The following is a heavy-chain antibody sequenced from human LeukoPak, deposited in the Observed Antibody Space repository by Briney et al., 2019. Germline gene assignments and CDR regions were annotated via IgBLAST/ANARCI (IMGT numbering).Heavy chain of an antibody. CDR1: GGSISSYY. CDR2: IYYSGST. J-gene: IGHJ4*02. Sequence: SETLSLTCTVSGGSISSYYWSWIRQPPGKGLEWIGYIYYSGSTNYNPSLKSRVTISVDTSKNQFSLKLSSVTAADTAVYYCARGARHSGSYHIDYWGQGTLVTVSS. D-gene: IGHD1-26*01. CDR3: ARGARHSGSYHIDY. V-gene: IGHV4-59*01.